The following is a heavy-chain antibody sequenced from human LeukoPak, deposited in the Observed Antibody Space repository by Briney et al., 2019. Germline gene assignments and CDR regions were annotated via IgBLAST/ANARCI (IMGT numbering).Heavy chain of an antibody. CDR2: IYYSGST. CDR1: GGSISSYY. J-gene: IGHJ4*02. V-gene: IGHV4-59*01. D-gene: IGHD1-26*01. Sequence: SETLSLTCTVSGGSISSYYWSWIRQPPGKGLEWIGYIYYSGSTNYNPSLKSRVTISVDTSKNQFSLKLSSATAADTAVYYCARSGSYRGHFDYWGQGTLVTVSS. CDR3: ARSGSYRGHFDY.